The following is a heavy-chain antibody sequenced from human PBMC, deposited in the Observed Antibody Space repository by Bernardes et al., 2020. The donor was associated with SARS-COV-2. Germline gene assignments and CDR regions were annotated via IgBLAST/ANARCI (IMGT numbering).Heavy chain of an antibody. J-gene: IGHJ3*02. V-gene: IGHV3-9*01. Sequence: SLRLSCAASGFTFDDYAMHWVRQAPGKGLEWVSGISWNSGSIGYADSVKGRFTISRDNAKNSLYLQMNSLRAEDTALYYCAKDKFSGGSSGFHAFDIWGQGTMVTVSS. CDR1: GFTFDDYA. D-gene: IGHD3-22*01. CDR2: ISWNSGSI. CDR3: AKDKFSGGSSGFHAFDI.